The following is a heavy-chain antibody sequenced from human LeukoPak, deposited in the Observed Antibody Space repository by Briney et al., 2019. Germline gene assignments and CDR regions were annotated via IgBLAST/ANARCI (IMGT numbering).Heavy chain of an antibody. CDR1: GFTFSSYS. Sequence: GGSLRLSCAASGFTFSSYSMNWVRQAPGKGLEWVSSISSSSSYIYYADSVKGRFTISRDNAKNSLYLQMNSLRGEDSAIYYCAKGQELDDGVFDSWGQGTLVTVSS. CDR2: ISSSSSYI. J-gene: IGHJ4*02. V-gene: IGHV3-21*04. D-gene: IGHD1-1*01. CDR3: AKGQELDDGVFDS.